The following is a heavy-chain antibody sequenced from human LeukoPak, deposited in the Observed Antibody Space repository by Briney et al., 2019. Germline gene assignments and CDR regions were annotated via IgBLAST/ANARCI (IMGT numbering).Heavy chain of an antibody. Sequence: ASETLSLTCTVSGGSISSYYWSWLRQPAGQGLEWIGRIYTSGSTNYNPSLKSRVTMSVDTSKNQFSLKLSSVTAADTAVYYCARDLFRGAFDYWGQGTLVTVSS. V-gene: IGHV4-4*07. D-gene: IGHD3-10*01. CDR1: GGSISSYY. J-gene: IGHJ4*02. CDR2: IYTSGST. CDR3: ARDLFRGAFDY.